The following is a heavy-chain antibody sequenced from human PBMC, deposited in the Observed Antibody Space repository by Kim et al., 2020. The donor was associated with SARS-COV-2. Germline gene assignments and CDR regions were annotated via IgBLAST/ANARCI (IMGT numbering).Heavy chain of an antibody. D-gene: IGHD6-13*01. Sequence: SETLSLTCNVTGAPISSNYWSWIRQPPWKGMEWIGYIYYSGSTNYNPSLKSRVTISVDTSKNQFSLKLSSVTAADTAVYYCARGPYSSSWYVYWGQGTLVTVSS. V-gene: IGHV4-59*01. CDR1: GAPISSNY. J-gene: IGHJ4*02. CDR2: IYYSGST. CDR3: ARGPYSSSWYVY.